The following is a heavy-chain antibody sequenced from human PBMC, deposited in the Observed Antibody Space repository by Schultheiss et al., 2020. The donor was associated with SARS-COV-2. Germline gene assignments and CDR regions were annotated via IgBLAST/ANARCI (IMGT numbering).Heavy chain of an antibody. J-gene: IGHJ6*02. CDR3: ASRDLSRGSGSRIEYYYGMDV. CDR2: INHSGST. Sequence: SETLSLTCAVYGGSFSGYYWSWIRQPPGKGLEWIGEINHSGSTNYNPSLKSRVTISVDTSKNQFSLKLSSVTAADTAVYYCASRDLSRGSGSRIEYYYGMDVWGQGTTVTVSS. V-gene: IGHV4-34*01. D-gene: IGHD3-10*01. CDR1: GGSFSGYY.